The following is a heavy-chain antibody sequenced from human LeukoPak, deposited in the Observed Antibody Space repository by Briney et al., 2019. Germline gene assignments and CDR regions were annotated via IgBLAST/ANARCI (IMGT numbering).Heavy chain of an antibody. J-gene: IGHJ2*01. V-gene: IGHV3-30*02. CDR1: GFTFSSYA. CDR2: IRYDGSNK. CDR3: AKEKYYYDSSGYWYFDL. D-gene: IGHD3-22*01. Sequence: GGSLRLSCAASGFTFSSYAMHWVRQAPGKGLEWVAFIRYDGSNKYYADSVKGRFTISRDNSKNTLYLQMNSLRAEDTAVYYCAKEKYYYDSSGYWYFDLWGRGTLVTVSS.